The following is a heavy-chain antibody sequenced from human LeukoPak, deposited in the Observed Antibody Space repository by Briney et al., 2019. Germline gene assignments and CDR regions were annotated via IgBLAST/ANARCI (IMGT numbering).Heavy chain of an antibody. V-gene: IGHV1-2*02. J-gene: IGHJ4*02. D-gene: IGHD6-13*01. Sequence: GASVKVSCKASGYTFAVHHMHWVRQAPGQGLEWMGWINPNSGGTNYAQKFQGRVTMTCDTSISTAYMELSRLRSDDTAVCYCARGSSSWPYPSDYWGQGTLVTVSS. CDR1: GYTFAVHH. CDR2: INPNSGGT. CDR3: ARGSSSWPYPSDY.